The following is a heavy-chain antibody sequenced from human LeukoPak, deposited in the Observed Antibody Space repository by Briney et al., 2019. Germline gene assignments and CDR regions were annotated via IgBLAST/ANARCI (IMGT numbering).Heavy chain of an antibody. J-gene: IGHJ4*02. Sequence: ASVKVSCKASGYTFTIYGITWVRQAPGQGLEWMGWISAYNGNTNYAQKLQGRVTMTTDTSTSTAYLDLRSLRSDDTAVHYCARAEQYQLLLHWGQGTLVTVSS. V-gene: IGHV1-18*01. CDR3: ARAEQYQLLLH. CDR1: GYTFTIYG. CDR2: ISAYNGNT. D-gene: IGHD2-2*01.